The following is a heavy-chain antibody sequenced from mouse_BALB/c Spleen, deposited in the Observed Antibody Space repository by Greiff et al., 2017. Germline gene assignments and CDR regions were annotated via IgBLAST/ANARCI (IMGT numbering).Heavy chain of an antibody. CDR3: ASDYYGSSYEFAY. Sequence: VQLKESGPGLVKPSQSLSLTCTVTGYSITSDYAWNWIRQFPGNKLEWMGYISYSGSTSYNPSLKSRISITRDTSKNQFFLQLNSVTTEDTATYYCASDYYGSSYEFAYWGQGTLVTVSA. V-gene: IGHV3-2*02. D-gene: IGHD1-1*01. CDR2: ISYSGST. CDR1: GYSITSDYA. J-gene: IGHJ3*01.